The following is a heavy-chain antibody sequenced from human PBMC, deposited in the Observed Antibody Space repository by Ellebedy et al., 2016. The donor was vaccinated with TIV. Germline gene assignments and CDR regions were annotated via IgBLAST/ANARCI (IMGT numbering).Heavy chain of an antibody. J-gene: IGHJ4*02. CDR2: MNPDSGNA. V-gene: IGHV1-8*01. CDR1: GYTFTNYD. CDR3: ARGRRGARGDY. Sequence: AASVKVSRKASGYTFTNYDITWARQATGQGLEWMGWMNPDSGNAGYAQKFQGRVTMTRNTSITTAYMELSSLRSEDTAVYYCARGRRGARGDYWGQGTLVIISS. D-gene: IGHD1-26*01.